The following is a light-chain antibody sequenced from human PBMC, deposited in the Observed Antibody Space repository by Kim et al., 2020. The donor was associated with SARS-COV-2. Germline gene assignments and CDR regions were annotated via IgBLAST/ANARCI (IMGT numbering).Light chain of an antibody. CDR2: DAT. J-gene: IGKJ4*01. CDR3: QQYSAVTVT. CDR1: QDIVNY. Sequence: DIQMTQSPPSLSASVVDRVTITCQASQDIVNYLNWYQQKPGKAPKLLIYDATDREAGVPSRFRGSGSGTHFTFTITSLKPDDVATYYCQQYSAVTVTFGGGTKVDIK. V-gene: IGKV1-33*01.